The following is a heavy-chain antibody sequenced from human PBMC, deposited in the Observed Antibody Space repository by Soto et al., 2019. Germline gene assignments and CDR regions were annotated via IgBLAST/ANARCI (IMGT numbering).Heavy chain of an antibody. D-gene: IGHD5-12*01. V-gene: IGHV4-59*08. Sequence: SETLSLTCTVSGGSISSYYWSWIRQPPGKGLEWIGYIYYSGSTNYNPSLKSRVTISVDTSKNQFSLKLSSVTAADTAVYYCARQRYSGYDPVDYWGQGTLVTVSS. J-gene: IGHJ4*02. CDR2: IYYSGST. CDR3: ARQRYSGYDPVDY. CDR1: GGSISSYY.